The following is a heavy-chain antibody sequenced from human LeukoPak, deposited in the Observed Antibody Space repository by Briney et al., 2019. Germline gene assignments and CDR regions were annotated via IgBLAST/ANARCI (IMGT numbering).Heavy chain of an antibody. V-gene: IGHV4-34*01. CDR1: GGSFSGYY. CDR2: INHSGST. D-gene: IGHD3-3*01. Sequence: SETLSLTCAVYGGSFSGYYWSWIRQPPGKGLEWIGEINHSGSTNYNPSLKSRVTISVDTSKNGFSLKLSSVTAADTAVYYCAREFWSGSYSDKWGQGTLVTVSS. CDR3: AREFWSGSYSDK. J-gene: IGHJ4*02.